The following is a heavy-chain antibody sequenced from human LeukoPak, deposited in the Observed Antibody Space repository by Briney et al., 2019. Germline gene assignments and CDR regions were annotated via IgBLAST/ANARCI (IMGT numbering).Heavy chain of an antibody. CDR3: AKYPGIFGVVIPGSFFDY. Sequence: GGSLRLSCAASGFTFSSYAMSWVRQAPGKGLEWVSAISGSGGSTHYADSVKGRFTISRDNSKNTLYLQMNSLRAEDTAVYYCAKYPGIFGVVIPGSFFDYWGQGTLVTVSS. D-gene: IGHD3-3*01. CDR1: GFTFSSYA. CDR2: ISGSGGST. J-gene: IGHJ4*02. V-gene: IGHV3-23*01.